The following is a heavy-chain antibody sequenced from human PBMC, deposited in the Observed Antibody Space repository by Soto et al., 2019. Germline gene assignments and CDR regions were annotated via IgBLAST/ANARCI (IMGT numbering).Heavy chain of an antibody. V-gene: IGHV4-39*01. D-gene: IGHD3-10*01. J-gene: IGHJ4*02. Sequence: SETLSLTCTVSGGSFSSNSYYWGWIRQPPGKGLEWIGSIYYSGSTYYNTSLKSRVTMSVDPSKNQFSLKLISVTAADTAVYYCARHWITMVRGVCHFDYWGQGTLVTVSS. CDR1: GGSFSSNSYY. CDR2: IYYSGST. CDR3: ARHWITMVRGVCHFDY.